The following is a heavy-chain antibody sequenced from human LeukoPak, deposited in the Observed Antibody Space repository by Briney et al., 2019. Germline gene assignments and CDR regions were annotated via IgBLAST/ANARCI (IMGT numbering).Heavy chain of an antibody. Sequence: GASVKVSCKASGYTFTSYGISWVRQAPGQGLEWMGWISAYNGNTNYAQKFQGRVTMTEDTSTDTAYMELSSLRSEDTAVYYCATGLGISRAFDIWGQGTMVTVSS. CDR3: ATGLGISRAFDI. V-gene: IGHV1-18*01. CDR2: ISAYNGNT. CDR1: GYTFTSYG. J-gene: IGHJ3*02. D-gene: IGHD7-27*01.